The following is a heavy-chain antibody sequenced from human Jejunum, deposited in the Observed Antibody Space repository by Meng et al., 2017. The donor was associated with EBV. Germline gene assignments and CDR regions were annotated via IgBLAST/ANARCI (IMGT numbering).Heavy chain of an antibody. J-gene: IGHJ5*02. CDR3: ARSTLTGYYDRWFDP. V-gene: IGHV1-2*06. D-gene: IGHD3-22*01. Sequence: VPSVELGVEGNKPWASVKVSCTASGYTFPEYYIHWVRLEPGQWLQWIGRNNLNSGFSSYSRKFQGRVTLTRDTTTNTSYMELGGLESDDTAVYYCARSTLTGYYDRWFDPWGQGTLVTVSS. CDR1: GYTFPEYY. CDR2: NNLNSGFS.